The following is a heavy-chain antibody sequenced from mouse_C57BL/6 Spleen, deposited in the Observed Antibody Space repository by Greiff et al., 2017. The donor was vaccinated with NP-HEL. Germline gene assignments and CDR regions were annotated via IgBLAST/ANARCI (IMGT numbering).Heavy chain of an antibody. J-gene: IGHJ4*01. V-gene: IGHV1-82*01. D-gene: IGHD2-2*01. Sequence: VKLVESGPELVKPGASVKISCKASGYAFSSSWMNWVKQRPGKGLEWIGRIYPGDGDTNYNGKFKGKATLTADKSSSTAYMQLSSLTSEDSAVYFCAFYYGYDGDYYAMDYWGQGTSVTVSS. CDR2: IYPGDGDT. CDR3: AFYYGYDGDYYAMDY. CDR1: GYAFSSSW.